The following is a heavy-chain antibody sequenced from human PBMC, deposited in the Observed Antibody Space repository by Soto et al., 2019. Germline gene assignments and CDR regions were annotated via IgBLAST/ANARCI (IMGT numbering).Heavy chain of an antibody. CDR2: ISSASTKI. CDR3: AKVWDQWLLEIDY. V-gene: IGHV3-21*01. J-gene: IGHJ4*02. Sequence: EVQLVESGGGLVKPGGSLRLSCAASGFTFSNYSMTWVRQAPGKGLEWVSAISSASTKISYADSVKGRFTISRDNAHSSVFLLMRSLRADDTAVYYCAKVWDQWLLEIDYWGQGSLVTVAS. CDR1: GFTFSNYS. D-gene: IGHD6-19*01.